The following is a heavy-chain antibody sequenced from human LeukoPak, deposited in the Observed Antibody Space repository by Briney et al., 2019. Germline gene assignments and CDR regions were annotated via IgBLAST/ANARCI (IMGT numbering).Heavy chain of an antibody. CDR2: IKSKTDGGTT. V-gene: IGHV3-15*01. D-gene: IGHD6-13*01. CDR3: TTIVAAGTRVDY. J-gene: IGHJ4*02. Sequence: GSLRLSCAASGFTFSSYAMSWVRQAPGKGLEWVGRIKSKTDGGTTDYAAPVKGRFTISRDDSKNTLYLQMNSLKTEDTAVYYCTTIVAAGTRVDYWGQGTLVTVSS. CDR1: GFTFSSYA.